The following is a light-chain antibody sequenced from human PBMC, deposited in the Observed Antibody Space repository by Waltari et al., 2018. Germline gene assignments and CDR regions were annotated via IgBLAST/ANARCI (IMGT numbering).Light chain of an antibody. CDR3: CSYAGSSTWV. CDR2: EGS. J-gene: IGLJ3*02. Sequence: QSALTQPASVSGSPGQSITISCTGTSSDVGSYNLVSWYQQHPGKAPKPMVYEGSKRRSGVSNRFSGSKSGNTASLTISGLQAEDEADYYCCSYAGSSTWVFGGGTKLTVL. CDR1: SSDVGSYNL. V-gene: IGLV2-23*01.